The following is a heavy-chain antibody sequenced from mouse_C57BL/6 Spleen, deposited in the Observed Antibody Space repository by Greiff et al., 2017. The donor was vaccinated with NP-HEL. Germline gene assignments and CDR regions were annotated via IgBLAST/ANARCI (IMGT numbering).Heavy chain of an antibody. CDR2: IRSKSNNYAT. Sequence: EVMLVESGGGLVQPKGSLKLSCAASGFSFNTYAMNWVRQAPGKGLEWVARIRSKSNNYATYYADSVKDRFTISRDDSESMLYLQMNNLKTEDTAMYYCVRQTYESSFAYWGQGTLVTVSA. CDR3: VRQTYESSFAY. D-gene: IGHD2-3*01. CDR1: GFSFNTYA. V-gene: IGHV10-1*01. J-gene: IGHJ3*01.